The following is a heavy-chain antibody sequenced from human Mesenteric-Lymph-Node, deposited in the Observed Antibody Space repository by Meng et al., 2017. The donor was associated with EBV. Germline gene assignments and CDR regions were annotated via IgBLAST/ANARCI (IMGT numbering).Heavy chain of an antibody. CDR1: GYTFTNNG. J-gene: IGHJ4*02. CDR3: ARERLDRSLVY. D-gene: IGHD1-1*01. Sequence: QVQLVQSGAEVKKPXXSVKVACKASGYTFTNNGISWVRQAPGQGLEWMGWINPYNGNTNYAQRFQGRITVSTDSSTNTASMELRSLRSDDTAVYYCARERLDRSLVYWGQGTLVTVSS. CDR2: INPYNGNT. V-gene: IGHV1-18*01.